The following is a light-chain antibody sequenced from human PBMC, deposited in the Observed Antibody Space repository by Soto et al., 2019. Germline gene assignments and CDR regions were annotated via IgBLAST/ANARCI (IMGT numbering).Light chain of an antibody. CDR2: GAS. Sequence: EIVLTQSPGTLSLSPGERATLSCRASQSVSSNYLAWYQQKPGQAPRLLIYGASSRATGSPDRFSGSGSATDFTITISRLEPEDFAVYYCQQYGSSPFTFGPGTKVDIK. CDR1: QSVSSNY. J-gene: IGKJ3*01. CDR3: QQYGSSPFT. V-gene: IGKV3-20*01.